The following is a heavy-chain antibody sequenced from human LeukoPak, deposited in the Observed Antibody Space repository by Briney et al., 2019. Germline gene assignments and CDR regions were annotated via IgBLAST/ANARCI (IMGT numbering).Heavy chain of an antibody. V-gene: IGHV1-2*04. D-gene: IGHD6-19*01. Sequence: ASVKVSCKASGYTFTGYYMHWVRKAPGQGLEWMGWINPNSGGTNYAQKFQGWVTMTRDTSISTAYMELSRLRSDDTAVYYCARDTGYSSGLERAFDIWGRGTMVTVSS. CDR1: GYTFTGYY. CDR3: ARDTGYSSGLERAFDI. CDR2: INPNSGGT. J-gene: IGHJ3*02.